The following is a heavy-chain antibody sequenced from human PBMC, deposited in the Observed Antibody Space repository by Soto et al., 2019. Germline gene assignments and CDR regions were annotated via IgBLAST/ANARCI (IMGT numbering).Heavy chain of an antibody. V-gene: IGHV1-69*13. CDR2: IIPIFGTA. Sequence: SVKVSCKASVGTFSSYAISWVRQAPGQGLEWMGGIIPIFGTANYAQKFQGRVTITADESTSTAYMELSSLRSEDTAVYYCAGSRGANYYYYGMDVWGQGTTVTVSS. J-gene: IGHJ6*02. D-gene: IGHD3-10*01. CDR3: AGSRGANYYYYGMDV. CDR1: VGTFSSYA.